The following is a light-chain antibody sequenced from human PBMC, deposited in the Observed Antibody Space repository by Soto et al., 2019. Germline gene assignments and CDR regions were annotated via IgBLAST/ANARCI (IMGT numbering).Light chain of an antibody. CDR3: QQYNNWPPGT. CDR1: QSVSSN. J-gene: IGKJ2*01. V-gene: IGKV3-15*01. Sequence: EIVMTQSPATLSVSPGERATLSCRASQSVSSNLAWYQQKPGQAPRLLIYGASTRATGIPARFSGSGSGTESTLTISRLQSEDFAVYYCQQYNNWPPGTFGQGTKLEIK. CDR2: GAS.